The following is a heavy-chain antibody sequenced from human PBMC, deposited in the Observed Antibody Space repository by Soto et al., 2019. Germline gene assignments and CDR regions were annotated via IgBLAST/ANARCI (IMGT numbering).Heavy chain of an antibody. Sequence: SETLSLTCTVSGGSISSYYWSWIRQPPGKGLEWIGYIYYSGSTNYNPSLKSRVTISVDTSKNQFSLKLSSVTAADTAVYYCARDVQESGPHDCYYYGMDVWGQGTTVTVSS. CDR3: ARDVQESGPHDCYYYGMDV. CDR2: IYYSGST. V-gene: IGHV4-59*01. J-gene: IGHJ6*02. CDR1: GGSISSYY. D-gene: IGHD3-3*01.